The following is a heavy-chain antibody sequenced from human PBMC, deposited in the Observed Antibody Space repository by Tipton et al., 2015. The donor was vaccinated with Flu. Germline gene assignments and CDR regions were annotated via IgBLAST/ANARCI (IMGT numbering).Heavy chain of an antibody. V-gene: IGHV3-7*01. Sequence: SLRLSCAASGFTFTGYWMSWVRQAPGKGLECVAKIKNDGTDKYYVDSMKGRFSISRDNAKKSVYLQMNSLMAEDTAIYYCARDIIGDYGGDWGQGTLVTVSS. J-gene: IGHJ4*02. CDR3: ARDIIGDYGGD. CDR2: IKNDGTDK. CDR1: GFTFTGYW. D-gene: IGHD4/OR15-4a*01.